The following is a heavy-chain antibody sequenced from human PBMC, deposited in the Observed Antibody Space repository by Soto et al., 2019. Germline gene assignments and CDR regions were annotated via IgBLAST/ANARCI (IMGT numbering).Heavy chain of an antibody. D-gene: IGHD3-3*01. V-gene: IGHV1-2*02. J-gene: IGHJ6*02. CDR1: GYTFTGYY. CDR2: INPNSGGT. Sequence: GASVKVSCKASGYTFTGYYMHWVRQAPGQGLEWMGWINPNSGGTNYAQKFQGRVTMTRDTSISTAYMELSRLRSDGTAVYYCARDQPTDFWSGYYPGGLDVWGQGTTVTVSS. CDR3: ARDQPTDFWSGYYPGGLDV.